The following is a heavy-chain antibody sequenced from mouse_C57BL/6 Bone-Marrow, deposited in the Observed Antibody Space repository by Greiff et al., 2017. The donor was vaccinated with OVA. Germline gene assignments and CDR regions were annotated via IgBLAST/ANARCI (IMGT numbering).Heavy chain of an antibody. CDR3: ARGLGYYLIDD. CDR1: GYTFTSYW. Sequence: QVQLQQPGAELVKPGASVKLSCKASGYTFTSYWMHWVKQRPGQGLEWIGMIHPNSGSTNYNEKFKSKATLTVDKSSSTAYMQLSSLTSEDAAVDYFARGLGYYLIDDWGQGTTLTVSS. CDR2: IHPNSGST. J-gene: IGHJ2*01. D-gene: IGHD1-1*01. V-gene: IGHV1-64*01.